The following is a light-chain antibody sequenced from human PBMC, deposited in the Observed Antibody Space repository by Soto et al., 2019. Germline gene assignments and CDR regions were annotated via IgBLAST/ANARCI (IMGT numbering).Light chain of an antibody. Sequence: QLVLTQSPSASASLGASVKLTCTLSSGHSNYAIAWHQQQSEKGPRYLMKLNSDGSHSKGQGIPDRFSGSSSGAERDLTISSLQSEDEADYYCQTWGSGIVVFGGGTKLTVL. CDR1: SGHSNYA. V-gene: IGLV4-69*01. CDR2: LNSDGSH. J-gene: IGLJ2*01. CDR3: QTWGSGIVV.